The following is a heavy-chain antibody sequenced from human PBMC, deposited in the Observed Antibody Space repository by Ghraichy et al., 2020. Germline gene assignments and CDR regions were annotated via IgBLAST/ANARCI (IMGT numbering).Heavy chain of an antibody. V-gene: IGHV3-15*01. J-gene: IGHJ4*02. D-gene: IGHD6-25*01. CDR2: IKNKAGGGTT. CDR3: ATAGYPDNVLGY. CDR1: GFTFSNAW. Sequence: GGSLRLSCAASGFTFSNAWMNWVRQAPRKGLEWVGQIKNKAGGGTTDYAAPVKGRFTISRDDSKNMLFLQMNSLKTEDTAVYYCATAGYPDNVLGYWGQGTLVTVSS.